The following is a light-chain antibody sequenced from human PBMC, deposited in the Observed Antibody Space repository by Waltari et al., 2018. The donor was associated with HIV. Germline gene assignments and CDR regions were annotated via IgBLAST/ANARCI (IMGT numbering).Light chain of an antibody. CDR2: SMS. CDR1: SSNIGSNP. V-gene: IGLV1-44*01. CDR3: AAWDDSLNGHVV. J-gene: IGLJ2*01. Sequence: QSVLTQAPSASGTPGPTVTISCSGSSSNIGSNPVNWFQQFPGTAPKLLIYSMSQRPACVPDRFSGAKSGTAASLAISGLQSEDEADYYCAAWDDSLNGHVVFGGGTKLTVL.